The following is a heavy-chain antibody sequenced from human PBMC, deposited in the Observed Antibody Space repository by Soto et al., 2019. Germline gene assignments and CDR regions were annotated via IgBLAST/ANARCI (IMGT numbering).Heavy chain of an antibody. CDR1: GFTFSNYS. CDR3: VTSLLLNNSGYGSHH. Sequence: QVQLVESGGGVVQPGRSLRLSCAASGFTFSNYSMHWVRQAPGKGLEWVAVISYEGSVQFYADSVKGRFTISRDNSKNTLDLQMNSLRAEDTAVYYCVTSLLLNNSGYGSHHWGQGTRVTVSS. D-gene: IGHD3-22*01. J-gene: IGHJ5*02. V-gene: IGHV3-30*03. CDR2: ISYEGSVQ.